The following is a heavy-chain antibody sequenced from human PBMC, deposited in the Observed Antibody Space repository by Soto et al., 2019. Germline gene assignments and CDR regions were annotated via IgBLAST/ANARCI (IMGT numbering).Heavy chain of an antibody. Sequence: QVQLVQSGAEVKKPGASVKVSCKASGYTFTSYGISWVRQAPGQGLEWMGWISAYNGNTNYAQKLQGRVTMTTDTPPSTAYMELRSLRSDDTAVYYCARDLMIAVSTHWFDPWGQGTLVTVSS. CDR1: GYTFTSYG. CDR2: ISAYNGNT. J-gene: IGHJ5*02. CDR3: ARDLMIAVSTHWFDP. V-gene: IGHV1-18*01. D-gene: IGHD3-22*01.